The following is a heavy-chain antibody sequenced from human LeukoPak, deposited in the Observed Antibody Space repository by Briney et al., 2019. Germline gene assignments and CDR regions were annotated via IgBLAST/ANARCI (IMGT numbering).Heavy chain of an antibody. V-gene: IGHV1-18*04. CDR2: ISPYNGNT. D-gene: IGHD1-14*01. CDR1: GYTFTGYG. Sequence: GASVKVSCKASGYTFTGYGIIWVRQAPGQALEWMGWISPYNGNTNYAQKFQGRVTMTTDTSTTTTYMELRSLRSDDTAVYYCARDLDSGGTTFRALNYWGQGTLVTVSS. CDR3: ARDLDSGGTTFRALNY. J-gene: IGHJ4*02.